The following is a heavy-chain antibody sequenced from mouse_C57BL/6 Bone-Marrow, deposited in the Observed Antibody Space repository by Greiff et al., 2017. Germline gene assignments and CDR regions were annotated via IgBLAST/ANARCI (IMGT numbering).Heavy chain of an antibody. D-gene: IGHD2-1*01. V-gene: IGHV1-20*01. CDR1: GYSFTGYF. Sequence: EVQLQQSGPELVKPGDSVKISCKASGYSFTGYFMNWVMQSHGKSLEWIGRINPYNGDTFYNQKFKGKVTLTVDKSSSTAHLELRSLTSEDSAVYYCARDDGNDYWGQGATLTVSS. CDR3: ARDDGNDY. J-gene: IGHJ2*01. CDR2: INPYNGDT.